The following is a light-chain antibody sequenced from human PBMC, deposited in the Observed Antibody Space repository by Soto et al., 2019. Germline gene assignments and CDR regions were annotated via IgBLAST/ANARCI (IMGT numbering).Light chain of an antibody. J-gene: IGKJ1*01. CDR1: QSGSTTS. CDR3: QQYGSSART. Sequence: EIVLTQSPATLSLSPGERATLSCRASQSGSTTSLAWYQQKPGQPPRLLIYDAAARATGVPDRFSGGGSGTDFTLTISRVEPEDFAVYYCQQYGSSARTFGQGTKVEIK. CDR2: DAA. V-gene: IGKV3-20*01.